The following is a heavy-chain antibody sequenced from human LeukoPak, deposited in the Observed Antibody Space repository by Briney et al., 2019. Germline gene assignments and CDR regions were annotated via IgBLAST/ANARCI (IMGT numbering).Heavy chain of an antibody. V-gene: IGHV4-34*01. J-gene: IGHJ4*02. CDR1: GVSFSGYY. D-gene: IGHD1-1*01. Sequence: SETLSLTCAVYGVSFSGYYWSWIRQPPGKGLEWIGEINHSGSTNYNPSLKSRVTISVDTSKNQFSLKLSSVTAADTAVYYCARTWNEGTPMQYYFDYWGQGTLVTVSS. CDR2: INHSGST. CDR3: ARTWNEGTPMQYYFDY.